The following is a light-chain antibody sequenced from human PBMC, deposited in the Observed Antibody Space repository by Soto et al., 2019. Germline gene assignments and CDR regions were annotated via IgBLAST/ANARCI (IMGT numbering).Light chain of an antibody. J-gene: IGKJ5*01. CDR1: QSVRSY. CDR3: QQRSSWPRIT. V-gene: IGKV3-11*01. Sequence: ILLTPSPATLSLSPGARSTLPGRVSQSVRSYVAWYQQKPGQAPRLLIYDASNRAPGIPARFSGSGSGTDFTLTISSLEPDDFAVYYCQQRSSWPRITFGQGTRLEI. CDR2: DAS.